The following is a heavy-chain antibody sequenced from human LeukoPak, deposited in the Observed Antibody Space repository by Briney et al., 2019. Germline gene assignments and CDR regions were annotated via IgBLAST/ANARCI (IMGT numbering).Heavy chain of an antibody. Sequence: GGSLRLSCAASGFTFSSYWMSWVRQAPGKGLERVANIKQDGSEKYYVDSVKGRFTISRDNAKNSLYLQMNSLRAEDTAVYYCARDSSSWYFDYWGQGTLVTVSS. CDR1: GFTFSSYW. D-gene: IGHD6-13*01. J-gene: IGHJ4*02. V-gene: IGHV3-7*01. CDR2: IKQDGSEK. CDR3: ARDSSSWYFDY.